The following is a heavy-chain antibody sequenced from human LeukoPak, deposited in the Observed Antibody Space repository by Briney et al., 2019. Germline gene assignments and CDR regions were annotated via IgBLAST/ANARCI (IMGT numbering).Heavy chain of an antibody. V-gene: IGHV3-21*01. CDR2: ISGSSNYI. Sequence: PGGSLSLSCAASGFTFSTYSVIWVRQAPGKGLEWVSSISGSSNYIYYADSVQGRFTVSRDNTKHSLYLHMNSLRAEDTAVYYCARLGVGDLRAGFDPWGQGTPVTVSS. CDR1: GFTFSTYS. J-gene: IGHJ5*02. CDR3: ARLGVGDLRAGFDP. D-gene: IGHD1-26*01.